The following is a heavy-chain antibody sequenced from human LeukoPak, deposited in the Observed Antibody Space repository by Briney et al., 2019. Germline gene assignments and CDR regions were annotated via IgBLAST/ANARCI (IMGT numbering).Heavy chain of an antibody. CDR1: GGSISSYY. Sequence: SETLSLTCTVSGGSISSYYWSWIRQPPGKGLEWIGYIYDSGSTNYNPSLKSRVTISVDTSKNQFSLKLSSVTAADTAVYYCARGRTGSYLGDAFDIWGQGTMVTVSS. CDR3: ARGRTGSYLGDAFDI. CDR2: IYDSGST. D-gene: IGHD1-26*01. V-gene: IGHV4-59*01. J-gene: IGHJ3*02.